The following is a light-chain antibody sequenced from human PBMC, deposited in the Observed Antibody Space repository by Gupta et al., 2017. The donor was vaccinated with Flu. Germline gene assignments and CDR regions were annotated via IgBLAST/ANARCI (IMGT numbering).Light chain of an antibody. CDR2: QIS. J-gene: IGKJ2*01. V-gene: IGKV2-24*01. CDR3: MQAVQFPYT. Sequence: DIVLTQTPLSSPVTLGQPASISCRSSQSLVYRDGKTYLSWLQQRPGQSPRLLIYQISNRFSGVPDRFSGSGAGTDFTLKISRGEPEDVGIYYCMQAVQFPYTFGQGTRLEIK. CDR1: QSLVYRDGKTY.